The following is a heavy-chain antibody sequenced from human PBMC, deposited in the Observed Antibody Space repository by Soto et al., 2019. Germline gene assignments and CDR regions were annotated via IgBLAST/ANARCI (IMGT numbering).Heavy chain of an antibody. D-gene: IGHD3-3*01. CDR1: GFTFDDYA. J-gene: IGHJ3*02. CDR2: ISWDSGSI. Sequence: EVQLVESGGGLVHPGRSLRLSCVASGFTFDDYAMHWVRQVPGKGLEWVSGISWDSGSIGYAGSVKGRCTISRDNAKNSLYLQMNSLRTEDTALYYCVKKVTIFGVITHDSFDICGQGTMVTVSS. CDR3: VKKVTIFGVITHDSFDI. V-gene: IGHV3-9*01.